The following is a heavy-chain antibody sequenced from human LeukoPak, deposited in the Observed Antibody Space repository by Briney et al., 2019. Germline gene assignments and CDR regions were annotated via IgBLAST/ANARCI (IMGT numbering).Heavy chain of an antibody. CDR3: AKDVEQIWIHYFDY. J-gene: IGHJ4*02. CDR1: GFTFSGYG. Sequence: GGSLRLSCAASGFTFSGYGMHWVRQAPGKGLEWVAFIHYDGARSYYADSVKGRFTISGDYSKNTLYLQMNSLRAEDTAVYYCAKDVEQIWIHYFDYWGQGTLVTVSS. V-gene: IGHV3-30*02. CDR2: IHYDGARS. D-gene: IGHD5-18*01.